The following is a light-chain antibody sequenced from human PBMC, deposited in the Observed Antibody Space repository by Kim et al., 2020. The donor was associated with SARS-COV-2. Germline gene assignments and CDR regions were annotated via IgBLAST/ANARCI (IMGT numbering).Light chain of an antibody. CDR2: AAS. J-gene: IGKJ4*01. Sequence: SAAVGDRVTITCRAGQDINNHLAWFQLRPGQAPRALIYAASTLQSGVPSRFSGTGSGTDFTLTISSLQPEDSATYYCQQYNAYPLTFGGGTKLEI. V-gene: IGKV1-16*01. CDR1: QDINNH. CDR3: QQYNAYPLT.